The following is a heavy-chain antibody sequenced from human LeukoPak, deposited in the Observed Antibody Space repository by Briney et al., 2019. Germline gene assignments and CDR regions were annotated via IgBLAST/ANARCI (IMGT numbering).Heavy chain of an antibody. Sequence: GGSLRLSCAASGFTVSGKHMSWVRQAPGKGLEWVSVIYGGGSTYYADSVKGRFTISRDNSKNTLYLQMNSLRAEDTAVYYCARDERYYYDSSGPDYWGQGTLVTVSS. D-gene: IGHD3-22*01. CDR1: GFTVSGKH. J-gene: IGHJ4*02. CDR3: ARDERYYYDSSGPDY. V-gene: IGHV3-66*01. CDR2: IYGGGST.